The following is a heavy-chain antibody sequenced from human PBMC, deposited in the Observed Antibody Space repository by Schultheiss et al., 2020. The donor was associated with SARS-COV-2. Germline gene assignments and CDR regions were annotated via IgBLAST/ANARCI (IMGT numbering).Heavy chain of an antibody. V-gene: IGHV4-4*02. J-gene: IGHJ6*03. Sequence: SETLSLTCTVSGGSTSSSNWWTWVRQPPGKGLEWIGEIYHSGTTNYSPSLKSRVTISVDTSKNQFSLKLSSVTAADTAVYYCARGGGHYCSSTSCYRRYYYYYMDVWGKGTTVTVSS. CDR1: GGSTSSSNW. CDR2: IYHSGTT. CDR3: ARGGGHYCSSTSCYRRYYYYYMDV. D-gene: IGHD2-2*02.